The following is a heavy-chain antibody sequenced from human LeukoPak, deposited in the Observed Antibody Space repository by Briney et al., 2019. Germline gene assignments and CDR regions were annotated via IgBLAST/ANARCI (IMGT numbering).Heavy chain of an antibody. CDR3: ARGRFRFLMGVGDHYYIDV. J-gene: IGHJ6*03. CDR1: GGSMIGYH. V-gene: IGHV4-34*01. Sequence: SETLSLTCAVYGGSMIGYHWTWIRLPPAQGLEWIGEVNDSGNPYYDSSLKSRLTISLDTSKNQFSLKLSSVTAADTALYYCARGRFRFLMGVGDHYYIDVWGEGTTVTVSS. D-gene: IGHD2-21*02. CDR2: VNDSGNP.